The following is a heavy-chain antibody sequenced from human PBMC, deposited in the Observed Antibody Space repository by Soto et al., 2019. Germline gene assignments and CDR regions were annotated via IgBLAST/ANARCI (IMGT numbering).Heavy chain of an antibody. Sequence: QVQLVQSGAEVKKPGYSVKVSCKASGGTFSTYGINWVRQAPGQGLEWMGGIIPIFDTTNYAQKFQGKFTTTADEITSTAQMEPSSLRAEDTAVEFRARDGAAAATSGKEVWGQGTTVTVSS. V-gene: IGHV1-69*01. CDR3: ARDGAAAATSGKEV. CDR1: GGTFSTYG. D-gene: IGHD6-13*01. J-gene: IGHJ6*02. CDR2: IIPIFDTT.